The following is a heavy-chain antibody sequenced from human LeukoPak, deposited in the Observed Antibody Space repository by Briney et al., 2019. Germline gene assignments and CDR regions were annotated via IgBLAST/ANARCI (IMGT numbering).Heavy chain of an antibody. D-gene: IGHD2-15*01. V-gene: IGHV3-7*01. CDR1: GFTFSDYW. CDR3: AGGAGWSIDY. CDR2: LKQDGSEI. J-gene: IGHJ4*02. Sequence: GGSLRLSCAASGFTFSDYWMSWVRQAPGKGLEWVAILKQDGSEILYVDSVKGRFTISRDNAKNSLYLQMNSLRAEDTAVYYCAGGAGWSIDYWGQGTLVTVSS.